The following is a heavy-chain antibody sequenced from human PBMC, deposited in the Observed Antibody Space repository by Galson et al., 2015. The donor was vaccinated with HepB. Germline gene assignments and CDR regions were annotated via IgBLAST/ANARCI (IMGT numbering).Heavy chain of an antibody. J-gene: IGHJ4*02. CDR3: AKDSSSIPTLGYFDY. D-gene: IGHD6-13*01. Sequence: SLRLSCAASGFTFSSYGMHWVRQAPGKGLEWVAVISYDGSNKYYADSVKGRFTISRDNSKNTLYLQMNSLRAEDTAVYYCAKDSSSIPTLGYFDYWGQGTLVTVPS. V-gene: IGHV3-30*18. CDR1: GFTFSSYG. CDR2: ISYDGSNK.